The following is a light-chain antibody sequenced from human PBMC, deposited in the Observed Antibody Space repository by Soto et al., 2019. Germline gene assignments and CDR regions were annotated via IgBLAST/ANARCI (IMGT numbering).Light chain of an antibody. Sequence: ELVLTQSPGTLSLSPGERTTLSCRASQSVSSNFLDWYQQKPGQAPRLLIYGASSRATGIPDRFSGSGSGTDCTLTISRLEPEDGAVYYGQQYETSPRTFGQGTKVDIK. CDR2: GAS. V-gene: IGKV3-20*01. J-gene: IGKJ1*01. CDR1: QSVSSNF. CDR3: QQYETSPRT.